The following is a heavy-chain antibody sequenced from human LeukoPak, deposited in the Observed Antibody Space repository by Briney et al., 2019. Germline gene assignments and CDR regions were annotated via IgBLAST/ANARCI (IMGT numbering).Heavy chain of an antibody. CDR2: INYDGSEK. CDR1: GFIFGTTS. Sequence: GGSLRLSCAGSGFIFGTTSMSWVRQTPGKGLEWVASINYDGSEKYYVGSVEGRFTISRDSAKKSLLLQMNSLRAEDTAIYYCTRDQHWGQGTLATVSS. CDR3: TRDQH. V-gene: IGHV3-7*01. J-gene: IGHJ1*01.